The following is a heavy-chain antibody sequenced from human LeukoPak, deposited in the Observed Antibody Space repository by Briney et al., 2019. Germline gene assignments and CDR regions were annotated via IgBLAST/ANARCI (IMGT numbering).Heavy chain of an antibody. CDR3: ARDSFTMVRGVPYFDY. V-gene: IGHV4-31*03. D-gene: IGHD3-10*01. CDR1: GGSISSGGYY. CDR2: IYYSGST. J-gene: IGHJ4*02. Sequence: SETLSLTCTVSGGSISSGGYYWSWIRQHPGKGLEWIGYIYYSGSTYYNPSLKSRVTISVDTSKNQFSLKLSSVTAADTAVYYCARDSFTMVRGVPYFDYWGQGTLVTVSS.